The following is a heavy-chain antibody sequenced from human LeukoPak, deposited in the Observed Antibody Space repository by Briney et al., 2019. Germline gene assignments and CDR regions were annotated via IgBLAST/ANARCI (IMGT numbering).Heavy chain of an antibody. V-gene: IGHV1-69*04. D-gene: IGHD3-16*02. CDR2: IIPIFGIA. J-gene: IGHJ4*02. CDR1: GGTFSSYA. Sequence: WASVKVSCKASGGTFSSYAISWVRQAPGQGLEWMGRIIPIFGIANYAQKFQGRVTITADKSTSTAYMELSSLRSEDTAVYYCARAAPEGYQIDYWGQGTLVTVFS. CDR3: ARAAPEGYQIDY.